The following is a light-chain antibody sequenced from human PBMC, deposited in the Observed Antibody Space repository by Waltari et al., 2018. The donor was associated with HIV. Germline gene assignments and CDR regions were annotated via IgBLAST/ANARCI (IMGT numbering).Light chain of an antibody. V-gene: IGLV2-23*01. CDR2: EGI. CDR3: CSYAGSSNWV. Sequence: QSALTQPASVSGSPGQSITSSCTGSSSDVGNYNLVSWYQQHPGKAPKLMIYEGINRPSGVSNRFSGSKSGNTASLTISGLQAEDEADYYCCSYAGSSNWVFGGGTKLTVL. J-gene: IGLJ3*02. CDR1: SSDVGNYNL.